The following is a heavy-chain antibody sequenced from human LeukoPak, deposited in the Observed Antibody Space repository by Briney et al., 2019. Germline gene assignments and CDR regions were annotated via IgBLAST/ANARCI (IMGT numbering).Heavy chain of an antibody. Sequence: GGSLRLSCAASGFTFSSYAMHWVRQAPGKGLEWVAVISYDGSNKYYADSVKGRFTISRDNSKNTLYLQMNSLRAEDTAVYYCASARFGSSWYQVGYYYYGMDVWGQGTTVTVSS. J-gene: IGHJ6*02. CDR2: ISYDGSNK. D-gene: IGHD6-13*01. CDR1: GFTFSSYA. V-gene: IGHV3-30-3*01. CDR3: ASARFGSSWYQVGYYYYGMDV.